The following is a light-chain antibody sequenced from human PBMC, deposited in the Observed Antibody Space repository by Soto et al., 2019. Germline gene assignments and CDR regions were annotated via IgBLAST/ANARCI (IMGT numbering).Light chain of an antibody. J-gene: IGKJ1*01. V-gene: IGKV3-15*01. CDR3: QQYNNWLRWT. Sequence: EIVMTQSPATLSVSPGERATLSCWASQSIGSNLAWYQQRPGQGPRLLIYDASTRATGIPARFSGSGSGTDFTLTISSLPSEDFAVYYCQQYNNWLRWTFGQGTKVEIK. CDR1: QSIGSN. CDR2: DAS.